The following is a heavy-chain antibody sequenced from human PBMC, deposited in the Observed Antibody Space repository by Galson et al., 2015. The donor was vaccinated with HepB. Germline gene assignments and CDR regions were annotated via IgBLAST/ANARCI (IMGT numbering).Heavy chain of an antibody. J-gene: IGHJ4*02. V-gene: IGHV3-23*01. CDR3: AKDLAGYSSTWHHQGSDY. Sequence: SLRLSCAASGFTFSSYAMSWVRQAPGKGLEWVSAISGSGGSTYYADSVKGRFTISRDNSKNTLYLQMNSLRAEDTGVYYCAKDLAGYSSTWHHQGSDYWGQGTLVTVSS. CDR1: GFTFSSYA. CDR2: ISGSGGST. D-gene: IGHD6-13*01.